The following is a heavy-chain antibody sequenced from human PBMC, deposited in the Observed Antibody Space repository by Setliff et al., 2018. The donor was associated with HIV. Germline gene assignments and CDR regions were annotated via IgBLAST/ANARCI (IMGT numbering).Heavy chain of an antibody. V-gene: IGHV1-2*06. CDR3: ARDFGGYCSSMSCPGLFDP. D-gene: IGHD2-2*01. CDR1: GYTFTGYY. Sequence: ASVKVSCKASGYTFTGYYMHWVRQAPGQGLEWMGRINPNNGGTNYAQKFQGRVTMTRDPSISTAYMELSRLRSDDTAVYYCARDFGGYCSSMSCPGLFDPWGQGTLVTVSS. CDR2: INPNNGGT. J-gene: IGHJ5*02.